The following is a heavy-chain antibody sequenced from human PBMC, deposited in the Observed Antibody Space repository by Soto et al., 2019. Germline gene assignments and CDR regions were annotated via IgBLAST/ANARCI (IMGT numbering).Heavy chain of an antibody. CDR1: GFTFTTYG. J-gene: IGHJ4*02. V-gene: IGHV3-33*01. CDR3: ARRRFLEWFDRRAGSDY. CDR2: IWYDGSKK. D-gene: IGHD3-3*01. Sequence: QVPLVESGGGVVPPGGSLRLSCAASGFTFTTYGMHWVRQAPGKGLEWVADIWYDGSKKFYGDSVKGPFTISRGHSNNTVALQMNSLSAEASVVYYCARRRFLEWFDRRAGSDYWGRGTLVTVSS.